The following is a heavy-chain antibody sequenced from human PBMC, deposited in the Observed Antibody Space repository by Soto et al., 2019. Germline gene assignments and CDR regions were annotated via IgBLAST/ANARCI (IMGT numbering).Heavy chain of an antibody. CDR2: ISSTTNYI. V-gene: IGHV3-21*06. Sequence: LRLSCAASGFTFTRYSMNWVRQSPGKGLEWVSSISSTTNYIYYGDSMKGRFTISRDNAKNSLYLEMNSLRAEDTAVYYCARESEDLTSNFDYWGQGTLVTVSS. CDR3: ARESEDLTSNFDY. J-gene: IGHJ4*02. CDR1: GFTFTRYS.